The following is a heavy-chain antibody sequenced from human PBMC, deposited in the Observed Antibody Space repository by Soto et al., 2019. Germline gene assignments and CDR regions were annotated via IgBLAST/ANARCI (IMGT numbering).Heavy chain of an antibody. CDR2: ISSTTNYI. V-gene: IGHV3-21*06. Sequence: LRLSCAASGFTFTRYSMNWVRQSPGKGLEWVSSISSTTNYIYYGDSMKGRFTISRDNAKNSLYLEMNSLRAEDTAVYYCARESEDLTSNFDYWGQGTLVTVSS. CDR3: ARESEDLTSNFDY. J-gene: IGHJ4*02. CDR1: GFTFTRYS.